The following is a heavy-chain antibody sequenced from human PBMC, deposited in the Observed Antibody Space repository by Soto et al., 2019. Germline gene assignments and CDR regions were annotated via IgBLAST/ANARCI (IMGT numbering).Heavy chain of an antibody. CDR3: ARDDSYGDYLTYYYGMDV. CDR1: GFTFSSYS. D-gene: IGHD4-17*01. V-gene: IGHV3-48*02. Sequence: EVQLVESGGGLVQPGGSLRLSCAASGFTFSSYSMNWVRQAPGKGLEWVSYISSSSSTIYYADSVKGRFTISRDNAKNSLYLQMNSLRDEDTAVYYCARDDSYGDYLTYYYGMDVWGQGTTVTVSS. CDR2: ISSSSSTI. J-gene: IGHJ6*02.